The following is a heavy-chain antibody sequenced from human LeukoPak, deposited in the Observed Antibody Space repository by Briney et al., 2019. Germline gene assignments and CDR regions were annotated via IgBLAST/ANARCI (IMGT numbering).Heavy chain of an antibody. D-gene: IGHD3-10*01. Sequence: ASVKVSCKASGYTFTSYGISWVRQAPGQGLEWMGWISAYNGNTNYAQKLQGRVTMTTDTSTSTAYMELRSLRSDDTAVYYCARDQGVVWGSGSYPPGAFDIWGQGTMVTVSS. CDR3: ARDQGVVWGSGSYPPGAFDI. CDR1: GYTFTSYG. V-gene: IGHV1-18*01. CDR2: ISAYNGNT. J-gene: IGHJ3*02.